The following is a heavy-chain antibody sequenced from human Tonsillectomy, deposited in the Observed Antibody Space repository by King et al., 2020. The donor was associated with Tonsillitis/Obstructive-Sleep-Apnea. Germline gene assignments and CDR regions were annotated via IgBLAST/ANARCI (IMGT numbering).Heavy chain of an antibody. CDR3: VRGRSYFDY. CDR1: GFTFGDYA. Sequence: DVQLVESGGGSIKPGRSLRLSCTASGFTFGDYAMSWFRQAPGKGLEWVGFIRSTAYGGTTQYAASVKDRFSISRDDSKSTAYLQMNSLKTEDTAVYYCVRGRSYFDYWGQGTLVTVSS. J-gene: IGHJ4*02. V-gene: IGHV3-49*05. CDR2: IRSTAYGGTT.